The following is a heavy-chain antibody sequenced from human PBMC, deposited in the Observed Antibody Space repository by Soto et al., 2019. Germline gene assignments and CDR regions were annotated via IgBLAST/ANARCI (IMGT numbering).Heavy chain of an antibody. Sequence: EVQLVESGGGLVKPGGSLRLSCAASGFTFSSYSMNWVRQAPGKGLEWVSSISSSSSYIYYADSVKGRFTISRDNAKNSLYLQMNSLRAEDTAVCYCGRTVGATTGHFDYWGQGTLVTVSS. J-gene: IGHJ4*02. D-gene: IGHD1-26*01. CDR2: ISSSSSYI. V-gene: IGHV3-21*01. CDR3: GRTVGATTGHFDY. CDR1: GFTFSSYS.